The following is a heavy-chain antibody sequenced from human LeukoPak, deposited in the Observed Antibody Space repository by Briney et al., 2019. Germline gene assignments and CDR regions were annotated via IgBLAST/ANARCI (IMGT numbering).Heavy chain of an antibody. J-gene: IGHJ3*02. CDR1: GFTVSSNY. CDR3: ARVTYDSSGYYYARISDAFDI. CDR2: IYSGGRT. D-gene: IGHD3-22*01. V-gene: IGHV3-53*01. Sequence: PGGSLRLSCAASGFTVSSNYMSWVRQAPGKGLEWVSVIYSGGRTYYADSVKGRFTISRDDSKNTLYLQMNSLRAEDTAVYYCARVTYDSSGYYYARISDAFDIWGQGTMVTVSS.